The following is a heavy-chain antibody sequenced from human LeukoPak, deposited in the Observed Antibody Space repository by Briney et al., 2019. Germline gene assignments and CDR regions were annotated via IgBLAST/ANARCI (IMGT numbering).Heavy chain of an antibody. Sequence: PSETLSLTCAVSGGSFSGYYWSWIRQPPGKGLDWIGGINHSGSTNYNPSLESRVTISVDTSKNQLSLKLSSVTAADTAVYYCTRRLVGATGYYFDYWGQGTLVTVSS. J-gene: IGHJ4*02. D-gene: IGHD1-26*01. CDR2: INHSGST. V-gene: IGHV4-34*01. CDR1: GGSFSGYY. CDR3: TRRLVGATGYYFDY.